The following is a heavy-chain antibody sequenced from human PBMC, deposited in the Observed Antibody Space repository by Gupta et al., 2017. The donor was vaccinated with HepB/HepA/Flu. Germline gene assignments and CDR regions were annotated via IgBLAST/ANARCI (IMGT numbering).Heavy chain of an antibody. CDR2: IGSAGDT. CDR1: GFIFRSYD. D-gene: IGHD5-18*01. V-gene: IGHV3-13*01. J-gene: IGHJ6*02. CDR3: ARAGYSYGSDYYGLDV. Sequence: EVQLVDSGRDLVQLGGSLRLSCAASGFIFRSYDMHWVRQGTGRGLEWVSSIGSAGDTYYPDSAKGRFTISRDNAKNSLHLQINNLKAGDTAVYFCARAGYSYGSDYYGLDVWGQGTTVTVSS.